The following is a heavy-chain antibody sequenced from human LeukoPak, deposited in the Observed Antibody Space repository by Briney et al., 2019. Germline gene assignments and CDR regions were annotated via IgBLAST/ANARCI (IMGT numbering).Heavy chain of an antibody. CDR1: GFTFSSFA. CDR2: IRRNGGST. D-gene: IGHD2/OR15-2a*01. V-gene: IGHV3-64D*09. J-gene: IGHJ4*02. CDR3: VKDLRSDFMGVLSRYLSY. Sequence: GEALRLSCSASGFTFSSFAMHWVRQAPGKGLEYVAAIRRNGGSTYYADSVKGRFTISRDNSKNTLYLQMSSLRAEDTAVYLCVKDLRSDFMGVLSRYLSYWGQGTLVTVSS.